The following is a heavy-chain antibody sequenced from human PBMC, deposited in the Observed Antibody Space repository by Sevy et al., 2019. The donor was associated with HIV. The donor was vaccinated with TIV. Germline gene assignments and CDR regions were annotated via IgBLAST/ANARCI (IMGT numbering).Heavy chain of an antibody. D-gene: IGHD6-13*01. V-gene: IGHV3-30*02. CDR2: IGFDGNNE. Sequence: GGSLRLSCVVSGFTFSHHGMHRVRQAPGKGLEWVAFIGFDGNNENYADSMKGRFTISRDNSKNTLYLQMNSLRAEDTAVYYCVKNTAAAGTGGFDYWGQGTLVTVSS. CDR1: GFTFSHHG. J-gene: IGHJ4*02. CDR3: VKNTAAAGTGGFDY.